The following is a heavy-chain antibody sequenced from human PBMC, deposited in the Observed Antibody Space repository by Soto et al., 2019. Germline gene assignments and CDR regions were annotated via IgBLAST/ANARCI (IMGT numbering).Heavy chain of an antibody. CDR1: GFTFSSYG. V-gene: IGHV3-33*01. Sequence: GGSLRLSCAASGFTFSSYGMHWVRQAPGKGLEWVAVIWYDGSNKYYADSVKGRFTISRDNSKNTLYLQMNSLRAEDTAVYYCARDLSHYYYYMDVWGKGTTVTVSS. J-gene: IGHJ6*03. CDR3: ARDLSHYYYYMDV. CDR2: IWYDGSNK.